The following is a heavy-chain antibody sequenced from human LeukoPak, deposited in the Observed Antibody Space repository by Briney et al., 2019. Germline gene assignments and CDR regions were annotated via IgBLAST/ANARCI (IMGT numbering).Heavy chain of an antibody. V-gene: IGHV3-30*18. CDR3: AKNYDFWSGSTGYFDY. J-gene: IGHJ4*02. D-gene: IGHD3-3*01. CDR1: GFTFSSYG. Sequence: PGGSLRLSCAASGFTFSSYGMHWVRQAPGKGLEWVAVISYDGSNKYYADSVKGRFTISRDNSKNTLYLQMNSLRAEDTAVYYCAKNYDFWSGSTGYFDYWGQGTLVTVSS. CDR2: ISYDGSNK.